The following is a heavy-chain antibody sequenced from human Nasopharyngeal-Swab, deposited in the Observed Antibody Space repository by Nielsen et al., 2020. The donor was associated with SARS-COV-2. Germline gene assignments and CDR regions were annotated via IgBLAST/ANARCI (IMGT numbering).Heavy chain of an antibody. V-gene: IGHV3-33*01. J-gene: IGHJ6*03. Sequence: WIRQPPGKGLEWVAVIWYDGSNKYYADSVKGRFTISRDNSKNTLYLQMNSLRAEDTAVYYCARDPKYYCGSGSLTDYYYYYYMDVWGKGTTVTVSS. D-gene: IGHD3-10*01. CDR3: ARDPKYYCGSGSLTDYYYYYYMDV. CDR2: IWYDGSNK.